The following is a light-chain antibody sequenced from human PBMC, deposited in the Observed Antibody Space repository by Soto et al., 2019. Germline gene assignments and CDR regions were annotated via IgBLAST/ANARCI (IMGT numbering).Light chain of an antibody. CDR1: QSVSSLY. Sequence: EIVLTQSPATLSLSPGERATLSCGASQSVSSLYLAWYQQKPGLAPRLLMYDVSKRFTGTPDRFSGSGSGTDFSLTITRLEPEDSAVYYCQQFGTSFTFGGGTKVEI. CDR3: QQFGTSFT. V-gene: IGKV3D-20*01. J-gene: IGKJ4*01. CDR2: DVS.